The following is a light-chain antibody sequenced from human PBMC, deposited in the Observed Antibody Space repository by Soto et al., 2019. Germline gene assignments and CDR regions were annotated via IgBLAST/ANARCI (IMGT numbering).Light chain of an antibody. CDR2: AAS. Sequence: DIQMTQSPSSLSASVGDRVTITCRASQSISSYLNWYQQKPGKAPKLLIYAASSLQSGVPSRFSGSGSGTEFTLTIISLQPEDFATYYCQQLNSYPHFGQGTRLEIK. CDR1: QSISSY. V-gene: IGKV1-39*01. CDR3: QQLNSYPH. J-gene: IGKJ5*01.